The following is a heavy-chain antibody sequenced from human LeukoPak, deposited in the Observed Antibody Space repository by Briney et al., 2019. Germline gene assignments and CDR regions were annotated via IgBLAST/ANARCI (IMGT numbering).Heavy chain of an antibody. CDR2: INPSGGST. J-gene: IGHJ4*02. CDR1: GGTFSSYA. CDR3: ARQASVAGSNYFDY. V-gene: IGHV1-46*01. Sequence: ASVKVSCKASGGTFSSYAISWVRQAPGQGLEWMGIINPSGGSTSYAQKFQGRVTMTRDTSTSTVYMELSSLRSEDTAVYYCARQASVAGSNYFDYWGQGTLVTVSS. D-gene: IGHD6-19*01.